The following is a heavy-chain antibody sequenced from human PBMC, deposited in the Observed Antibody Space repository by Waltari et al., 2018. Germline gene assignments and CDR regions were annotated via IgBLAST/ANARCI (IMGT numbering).Heavy chain of an antibody. CDR2: IYSGGSI. D-gene: IGHD6-6*01. CDR3: ARESQTIGGQLGGFDY. Sequence: EVQLVESGGGLIQPGGSLRLSCAASGFTVSSNYMSWVRQAPGTGLEWVSVIYSGGSIYYADSVKGRVTISRDNSKNTRYRQMNSLRAEDTAVYYCARESQTIGGQLGGFDYWGQGTLVTVSS. J-gene: IGHJ4*02. CDR1: GFTVSSNY. V-gene: IGHV3-53*01.